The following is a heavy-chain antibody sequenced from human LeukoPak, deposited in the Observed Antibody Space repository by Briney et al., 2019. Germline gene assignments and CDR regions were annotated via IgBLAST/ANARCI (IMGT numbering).Heavy chain of an antibody. Sequence: PGGSLRLSCAAAGFSFSSFAMSWVRQAQGEGLEWVSGISTSGGSTYYADSVKGRFTISRDNSKNTLYVQMSSLRAEDTAEYYCAKSRGAINDVFDIWGQGTMVTVPA. J-gene: IGHJ3*02. CDR3: AKSRGAINDVFDI. D-gene: IGHD3-22*01. CDR2: ISTSGGST. V-gene: IGHV3-23*01. CDR1: GFSFSSFA.